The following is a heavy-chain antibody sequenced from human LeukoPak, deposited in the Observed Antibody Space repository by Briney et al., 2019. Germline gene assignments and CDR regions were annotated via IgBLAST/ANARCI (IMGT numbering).Heavy chain of an antibody. CDR2: ISSSGIDT. CDR3: AKDIHDWGSDY. CDR1: GFTFSTFA. D-gene: IGHD7-27*01. Sequence: GGSLRLSCADSGFTFSTFAMSWVRQAPGKGLEWVSAISSSGIDTYYADSVKGRFTISRDNSKNTLFLQISSLRVEDTAVYYCAKDIHDWGSDYWGQGTLVTVSS. J-gene: IGHJ4*02. V-gene: IGHV3-23*01.